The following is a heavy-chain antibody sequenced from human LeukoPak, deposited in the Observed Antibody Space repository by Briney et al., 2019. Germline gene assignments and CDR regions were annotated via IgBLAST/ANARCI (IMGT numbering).Heavy chain of an antibody. V-gene: IGHV4-34*01. CDR3: ARVGAKYPSAFDY. D-gene: IGHD1-26*01. CDR2: INHSGST. Sequence: PSETLSLTCTVSGGSFSGYYWSWIRQPPGKGLEWIGEINHSGSTNYNPSLKSRVTTSVDTSKNQFSLKLSSVTAADTAVYYCARVGAKYPSAFDYWGQGTLVTVSS. J-gene: IGHJ4*02. CDR1: GGSFSGYY.